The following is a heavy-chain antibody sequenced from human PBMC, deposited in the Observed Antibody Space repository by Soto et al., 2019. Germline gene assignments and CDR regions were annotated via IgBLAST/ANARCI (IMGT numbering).Heavy chain of an antibody. CDR1: GFTFSSYA. D-gene: IGHD5-18*01. CDR3: ARAVDTAMATDY. J-gene: IGHJ4*02. V-gene: IGHV3-30-3*01. Sequence: PGGSLRLSCAASGFTFSSYAMHWVRQAPGKGLEWAAVISYDGSNKYYADSVKGRFTISRDNSKNTLYLQMNSLRAEDTAVYYCARAVDTAMATDYWGQGTLVTVSS. CDR2: ISYDGSNK.